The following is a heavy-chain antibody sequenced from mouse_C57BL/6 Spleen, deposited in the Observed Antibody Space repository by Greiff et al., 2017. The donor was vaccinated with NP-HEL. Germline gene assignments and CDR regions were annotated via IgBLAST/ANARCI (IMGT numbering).Heavy chain of an antibody. D-gene: IGHD1-1*01. Sequence: QVQLQQPGAELVKPGASVKMSCKASGYTFTSYWITWVKQRPGQGLEWIGDIYPGSGSTNYNEKFKSKATLTVDTSSSTAYMQLSSLTSEDSAVYYCARYPTVVAPNWYFDVWGTGTTVTVSS. CDR3: ARYPTVVAPNWYFDV. CDR2: IYPGSGST. V-gene: IGHV1-55*01. CDR1: GYTFTSYW. J-gene: IGHJ1*03.